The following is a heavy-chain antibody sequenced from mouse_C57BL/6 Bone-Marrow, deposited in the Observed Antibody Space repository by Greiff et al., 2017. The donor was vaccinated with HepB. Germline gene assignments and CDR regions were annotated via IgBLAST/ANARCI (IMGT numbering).Heavy chain of an antibody. CDR2: ISSGGSYT. J-gene: IGHJ2*01. CDR3: ARQSYYYGSPLDY. CDR1: GFTFSSYG. D-gene: IGHD1-1*01. Sequence: EVQLKESGGDLVKPGGSLKLSCAASGFTFSSYGMSWVRQTPDKRLEWVATISSGGSYTYYPDSVKGRFTISRDNAKNTLYLQMSSLKSEDTAMYYCARQSYYYGSPLDYWGQGTTLTVSS. V-gene: IGHV5-6*01.